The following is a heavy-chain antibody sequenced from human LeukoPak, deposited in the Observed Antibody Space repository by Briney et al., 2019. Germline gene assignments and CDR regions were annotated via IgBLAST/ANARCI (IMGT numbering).Heavy chain of an antibody. Sequence: SETLSLTCTVSGGSISSYYWSWIRQPPGKGLEWIGYIYYSGSTNYNPSLKSRVTISVDTSKNQFPLKLSSVTAADTAVYYCARQPLLSGYSSSIDYFDYWGQGTLVTVSS. D-gene: IGHD6-6*01. CDR3: ARQPLLSGYSSSIDYFDY. V-gene: IGHV4-59*08. J-gene: IGHJ4*02. CDR1: GGSISSYY. CDR2: IYYSGST.